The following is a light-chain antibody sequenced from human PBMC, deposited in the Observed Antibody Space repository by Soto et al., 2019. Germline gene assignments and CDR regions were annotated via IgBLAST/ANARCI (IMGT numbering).Light chain of an antibody. J-gene: IGKJ3*01. CDR3: QHYGSPFT. CDR2: GTS. CDR1: QSINNHF. Sequence: EVVLTQSPGTLSLSPGERATLSCRASQSINNHFLAWYQQKRGQAPRLLIYGTSNRATGIPDRFSGSGSGTDFTLAISRLEPEGFAVYYCQHYGSPFTFGPGTKVDIK. V-gene: IGKV3-20*01.